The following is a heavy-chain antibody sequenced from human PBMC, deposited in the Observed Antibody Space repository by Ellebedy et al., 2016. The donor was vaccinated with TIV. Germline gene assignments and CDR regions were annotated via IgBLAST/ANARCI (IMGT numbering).Heavy chain of an antibody. CDR2: ISAYNGNT. CDR1: GYTFTSYG. J-gene: IGHJ3*02. V-gene: IGHV1-18*04. CDR3: ATGPARLLDAFDI. Sequence: ASVKVSXXASGYTFTSYGISWVRQAPGQGLEWMGWISAYNGNTNYAQKLQGRVTMTTDTSTSTAYMELRSLRSDDTAVYYCATGPARLLDAFDIWGQGTMVTVSS.